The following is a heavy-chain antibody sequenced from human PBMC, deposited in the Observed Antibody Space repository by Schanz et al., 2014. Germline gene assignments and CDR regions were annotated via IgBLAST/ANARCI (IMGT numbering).Heavy chain of an antibody. D-gene: IGHD3-16*02. J-gene: IGHJ4*02. CDR3: ARGNRLQYYDDIWGSYRDPSELDY. CDR1: GGTFSTYT. CDR2: IIPILGIA. V-gene: IGHV1-69*02. Sequence: QVQLVQSGAEVKKPGSSVKVSCKASGGTFSTYTISWVRQAPGQGLEWMGRIIPILGIANYAQRFQGRVSITADTSATTAYMELSSLRSEDTAFYYCARGNRLQYYDDIWGSYRDPSELDYWGQGTLVTVSS.